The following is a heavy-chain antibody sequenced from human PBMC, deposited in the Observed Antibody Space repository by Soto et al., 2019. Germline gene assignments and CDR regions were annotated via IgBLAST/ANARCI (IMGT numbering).Heavy chain of an antibody. CDR3: AGDFYYNMAV. V-gene: IGHV3-73*02. Sequence: EVQLVESGGGLVHPGGFLKLSCAASGFPFNGSAMHWVPQASGKGLEWVGRIRRKPNNYATAYAASLKGRFTISRDDSKTAAYLQMNSLKTGDTAVYYCAGDFYYNMAVWCQGTTVTVSS. CDR2: IRRKPNNYAT. CDR1: GFPFNGSA. J-gene: IGHJ6*02.